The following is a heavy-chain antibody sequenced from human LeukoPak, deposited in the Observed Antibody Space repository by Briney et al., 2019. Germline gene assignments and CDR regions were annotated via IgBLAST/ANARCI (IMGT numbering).Heavy chain of an antibody. CDR2: IKSKTDGETT. D-gene: IGHD3-10*01. CDR1: GFTFTNAW. V-gene: IGHV3-15*01. CDR3: TTDLGTYYHGSQRLIPIDY. J-gene: IGHJ4*02. Sequence: SGGSLRLSCVDSGFTFTNAWMSWVRQAPGKGLEWIGRIKSKTDGETTNYAEPVRGRFTISRDDSKSAVYLQMNSLKIEDTAVYYCTTDLGTYYHGSQRLIPIDYWGQGTLVTVTS.